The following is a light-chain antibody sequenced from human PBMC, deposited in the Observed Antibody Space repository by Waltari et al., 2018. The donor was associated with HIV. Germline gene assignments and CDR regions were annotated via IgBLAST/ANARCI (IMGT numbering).Light chain of an antibody. Sequence: QSALTQPASVSGSPGQSITISCTGTSSDVGGYNYVSWYQHHPGKAPRLIIYEVSNRPAGVSNRFSGSKSGNTASLTISGLQAEDEVDYYCSSYTSTGTPHVFGTGTKVTVL. CDR1: SSDVGGYNY. CDR3: SSYTSTGTPHV. CDR2: EVS. V-gene: IGLV2-14*01. J-gene: IGLJ1*01.